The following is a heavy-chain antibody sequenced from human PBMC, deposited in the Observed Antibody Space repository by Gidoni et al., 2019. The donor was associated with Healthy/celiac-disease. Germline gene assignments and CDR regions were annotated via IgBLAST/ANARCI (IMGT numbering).Heavy chain of an antibody. CDR3: ARAGYSSGWYYFDY. CDR2: ISSSGSTI. V-gene: IGHV3-48*03. J-gene: IGHJ4*02. Sequence: EVQLVESGGGLVQPGGSLRLSCAASGFTFSSYEMNWVRKAPGKGLEWVSYISSSGSTIYYADSVKGRFTISRDNAKNSLYLQMNSLRAEDTAVYYCARAGYSSGWYYFDYWGQGTLVTVSS. D-gene: IGHD6-19*01. CDR1: GFTFSSYE.